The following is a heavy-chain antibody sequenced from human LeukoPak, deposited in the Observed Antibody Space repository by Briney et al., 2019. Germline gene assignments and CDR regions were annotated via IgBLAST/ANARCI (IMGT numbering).Heavy chain of an antibody. CDR1: GFTFSTYW. CDR3: VAGMGNY. D-gene: IGHD6-13*01. Sequence: GGSLRLSCAASGFTFSTYWMHWVRQVPGKGLVWVSRINSDGNIITYADSVKGRFTISRDNARNMVYLQVNSLRAEDTAVYYCVAGMGNYWGQGTLVPV. CDR2: INSDGNII. J-gene: IGHJ4*02. V-gene: IGHV3-74*01.